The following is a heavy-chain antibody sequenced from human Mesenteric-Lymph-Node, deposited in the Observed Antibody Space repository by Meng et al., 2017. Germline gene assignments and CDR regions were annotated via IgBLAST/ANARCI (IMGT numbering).Heavy chain of an antibody. V-gene: IGHV3-21*01. CDR2: ITTSSSYI. Sequence: GESLKISCAASGFTFDDYTMHWVRQAPGKGLEWVSSITTSSSYIYFADSLKGRFTISRDNARNSLYLQMNSLRAEDTAVYYCARLGTGGDCFDYWGQGTLVTVSS. CDR3: ARLGTGGDCFDY. J-gene: IGHJ4*02. CDR1: GFTFDDYT. D-gene: IGHD2-8*02.